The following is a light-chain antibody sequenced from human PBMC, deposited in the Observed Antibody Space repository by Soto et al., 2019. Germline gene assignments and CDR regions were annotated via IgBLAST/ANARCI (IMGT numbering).Light chain of an antibody. J-gene: IGLJ2*01. CDR2: EVS. V-gene: IGLV2-14*01. CDR1: SSDVGGYNY. CDR3: SSDTRSSTLVV. Sequence: QSALTQPASVSGSPGQAITISCTGTSSDVGGYNYVSWYQQHPGKAPKLMIYEVSNRPSGFSNRFSGSKSGNTASLTISGHQAEDEADYYCSSDTRSSTLVVLGGGTKRTVL.